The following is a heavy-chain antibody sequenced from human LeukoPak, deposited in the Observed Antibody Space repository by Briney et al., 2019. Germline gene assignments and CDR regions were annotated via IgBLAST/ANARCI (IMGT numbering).Heavy chain of an antibody. CDR2: ISGSGGST. CDR1: GFTFSSYA. Sequence: TGGSLRLSCAASGFTFSSYAMSWVRQAPGKGLEWVSAISGSGGSTYYADSVKGRFTISRDNSKNTLYLQMNSLRAEDTAVYYCAKAPTSSSWYAAWYFDYWGQGTLVTVSS. V-gene: IGHV3-23*01. D-gene: IGHD6-13*01. CDR3: AKAPTSSSWYAAWYFDY. J-gene: IGHJ4*02.